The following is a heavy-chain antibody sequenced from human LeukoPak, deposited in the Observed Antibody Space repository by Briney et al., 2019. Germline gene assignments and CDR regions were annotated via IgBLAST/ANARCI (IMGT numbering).Heavy chain of an antibody. CDR1: GGSISSGDYY. V-gene: IGHV4-39*01. J-gene: IGHJ6*02. CDR3: ARQSPAYSSSWYAPYYSGLDV. D-gene: IGHD6-13*01. CDR2: IYYSGST. Sequence: SETLSLTCTVSGGSISSGDYYWSWIRQPPGKGLEWIGIIYYSGSTYYNPSLKSRVTISVDTSKNQFSLNLNSVTAADTAVYYCARQSPAYSSSWYAPYYSGLDVWGQGTTVTVSS.